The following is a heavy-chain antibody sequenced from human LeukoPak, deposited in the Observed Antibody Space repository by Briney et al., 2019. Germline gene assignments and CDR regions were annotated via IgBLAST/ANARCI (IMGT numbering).Heavy chain of an antibody. Sequence: PSETLSLTCTVSGGSLSSGSYYWRGIRQPARKGLEWIGRIYTSGSTNYNPSLKSRVTISVDTSKKQFSLKLSSVTAADTAVYYCARDYYDSSGYYFYWGQGTPVTVSS. J-gene: IGHJ4*02. CDR2: IYTSGST. V-gene: IGHV4-61*02. CDR3: ARDYYDSSGYYFY. D-gene: IGHD3-22*01. CDR1: GGSLSSGSYY.